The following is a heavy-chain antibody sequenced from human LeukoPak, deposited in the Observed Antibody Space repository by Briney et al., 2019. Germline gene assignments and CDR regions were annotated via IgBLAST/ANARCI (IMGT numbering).Heavy chain of an antibody. V-gene: IGHV3-23*01. CDR1: GFTFSSYA. J-gene: IGHJ6*03. Sequence: PGGSLRLSCAASGFTFSSYAMNWVRQAPGKGLEWVSSISGSGGNAYYGDSVKGRFTIYRDNSKTTLYLQMNSLRAEDTAGYYCAKADQYSSSWKYYYYYYMDVWGKGTPVTVSS. CDR2: ISGSGGNA. D-gene: IGHD6-13*01. CDR3: AKADQYSSSWKYYYYYYMDV.